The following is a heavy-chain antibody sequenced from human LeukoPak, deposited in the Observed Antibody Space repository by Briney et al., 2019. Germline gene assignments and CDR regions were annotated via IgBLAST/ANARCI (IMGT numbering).Heavy chain of an antibody. CDR2: ISRSSSSI. V-gene: IGHV3-48*02. D-gene: IGHD4-17*01. Sequence: PGGSLRLSCAASGFTSSSYNMNWVRQAPGKGLEWVSYISRSSSSIYYADSVKGRFTISRDNAENSVYLQMNSLSDEDTAVYRCARDYGDHGEYFDCWGQGTLVTVSS. CDR3: ARDYGDHGEYFDC. J-gene: IGHJ4*02. CDR1: GFTSSSYN.